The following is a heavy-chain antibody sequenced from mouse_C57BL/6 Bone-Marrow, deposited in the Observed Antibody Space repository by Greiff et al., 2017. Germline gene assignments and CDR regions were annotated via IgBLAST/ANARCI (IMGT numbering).Heavy chain of an antibody. V-gene: IGHV1-5*01. CDR3: TRSLYYGYDGDAMDY. CDR1: GYTFTSYW. J-gene: IGHJ4*01. CDR2: IYPGNCDI. D-gene: IGHD2-2*01. Sequence: EVQLQQSGTVLARPGASVKMSCKTSGYTFTSYWMHWVKQRPGQGLEWIGAIYPGNCDISYNQKFKGRVNLTAVTSASTAYMELSSLTNEDSAVYYCTRSLYYGYDGDAMDYWGQGTSVTVSS.